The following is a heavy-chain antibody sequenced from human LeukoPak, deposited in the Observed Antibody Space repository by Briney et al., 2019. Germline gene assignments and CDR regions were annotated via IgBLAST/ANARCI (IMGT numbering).Heavy chain of an antibody. CDR2: IYSSENT. J-gene: IGHJ4*02. CDR1: GGSISRYY. Sequence: SETLSLTCTVSGGSISRYYWSWIRQPPGKGLEWIGYIYSSENTYYNPSLNSRVTISVDTSKNQFSLKLSSVTAADTAVYYCARRTGSGYYLYYFDYWGQGTLVTVSS. V-gene: IGHV4-59*01. D-gene: IGHD3-22*01. CDR3: ARRTGSGYYLYYFDY.